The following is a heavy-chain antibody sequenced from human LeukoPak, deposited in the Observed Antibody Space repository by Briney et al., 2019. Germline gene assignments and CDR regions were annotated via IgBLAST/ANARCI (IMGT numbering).Heavy chain of an antibody. J-gene: IGHJ4*02. CDR1: GFTFSSYA. CDR2: ISYDGSNK. CDR3: ARERAVRYPLDY. D-gene: IGHD3-16*02. V-gene: IGHV3-30*04. Sequence: PGRSLRLSCAASGFTFSSYAMHWVRQAPGKGLEWVAVISYDGSNKYYADSVKGRFTISRDNSKNTLYLQMNSLRAEDTAVYYCARERAVRYPLDYWGQGTLDTVSS.